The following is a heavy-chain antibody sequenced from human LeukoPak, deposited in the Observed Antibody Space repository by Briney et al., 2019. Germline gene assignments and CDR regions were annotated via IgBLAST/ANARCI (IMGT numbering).Heavy chain of an antibody. V-gene: IGHV3-7*01. Sequence: PGGSLRLSCAASGFTFSSCWMTWVRQAPGKGLEWVANIKGDGSEKYYVDSVKGRFTISRDNDKNYLYLQMNSLRDEDTAVYYCVRQAGVSWGQGTLVTVSS. D-gene: IGHD6-19*01. CDR3: VRQAGVS. J-gene: IGHJ5*02. CDR2: IKGDGSEK. CDR1: GFTFSSCW.